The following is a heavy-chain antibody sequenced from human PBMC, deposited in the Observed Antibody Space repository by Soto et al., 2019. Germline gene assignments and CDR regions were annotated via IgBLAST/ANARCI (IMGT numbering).Heavy chain of an antibody. CDR1: DDSINADNYY. V-gene: IGHV4-39*01. J-gene: IGHJ3*01. CDR3: SRLVRSLEWLATDAFDV. CDR2: VYFRGHS. D-gene: IGHD3-3*01. Sequence: QLQLQESGPGLVKPSETLSLTCSVSDDSINADNYYWGWIRQPPGKGLEWVGHVYFRGHSYYNPSLQSRLTISVDTSKRPVSLNLTSVTAADTAVYFCSRLVRSLEWLATDAFDVWGQGRLVTVSA.